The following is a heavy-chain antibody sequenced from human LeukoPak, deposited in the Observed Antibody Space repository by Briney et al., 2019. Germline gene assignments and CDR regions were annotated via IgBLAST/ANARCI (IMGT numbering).Heavy chain of an antibody. D-gene: IGHD3-10*01. J-gene: IGHJ4*02. CDR3: AKDRYYYGSGFDY. CDR1: GFTFSSYG. V-gene: IGHV3-30*18. CDR2: ISYDGSIK. Sequence: PGGSLRLSCAASGFTFSSYGMHWVRQAPGKGLEWVAVISYDGSIKYYADSVKGRFTISRDNSKNTLYLQMNSLRAEDTAVYYCAKDRYYYGSGFDYWGQGTLVTVSS.